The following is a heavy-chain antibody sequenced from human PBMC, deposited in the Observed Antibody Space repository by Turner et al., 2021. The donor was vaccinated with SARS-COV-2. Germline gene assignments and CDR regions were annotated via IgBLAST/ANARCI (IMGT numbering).Heavy chain of an antibody. V-gene: IGHV4-39*01. CDR2: SYYSGSN. CDR1: GRSISSSSYY. Sequence: QLQLQESGSGLVKPSETLSLTCTVPGRSISSSSYYWGWIRQPPGTGREGLGRSYYSGSNYYSPSLKSRVTISVDTSKNQFSLKLISVTDADTAVYYCARLPGGYYGSGSYYHYGMDVWGQGTTVTVSS. CDR3: ARLPGGYYGSGSYYHYGMDV. J-gene: IGHJ6*02. D-gene: IGHD3-10*01.